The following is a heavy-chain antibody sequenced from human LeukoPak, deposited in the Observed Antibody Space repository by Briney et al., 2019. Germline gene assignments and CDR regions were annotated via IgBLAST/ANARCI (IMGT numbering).Heavy chain of an antibody. CDR2: INPNSGGT. CDR3: ARGNSYCSSTSCYMGPPHDAFDI. Sequence: GASVKVSCKASGYTFTGYYMHWVRQAPGQGLEWMGWINPNSGGTNYAQKFQGRVTMTRDTSISTAYMELSRLRSDDTAVYYCARGNSYCSSTSCYMGPPHDAFDIWGQGTMVTVSS. CDR1: GYTFTGYY. D-gene: IGHD2-2*02. J-gene: IGHJ3*02. V-gene: IGHV1-2*02.